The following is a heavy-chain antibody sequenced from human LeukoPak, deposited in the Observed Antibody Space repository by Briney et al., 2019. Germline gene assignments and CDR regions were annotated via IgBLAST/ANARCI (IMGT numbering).Heavy chain of an antibody. CDR1: GGTFSSYA. Sequence: ASVKVSCKASGGTFSSYAISWVRQAPGQGLEWMGRIIPILGIANYAQKFRGRVTITADKSTSTAYMELSSLRSEDTAVYYCARGAAGTSYWGQGTLVTVSS. D-gene: IGHD6-13*01. CDR2: IIPILGIA. CDR3: ARGAAGTSY. V-gene: IGHV1-69*04. J-gene: IGHJ4*02.